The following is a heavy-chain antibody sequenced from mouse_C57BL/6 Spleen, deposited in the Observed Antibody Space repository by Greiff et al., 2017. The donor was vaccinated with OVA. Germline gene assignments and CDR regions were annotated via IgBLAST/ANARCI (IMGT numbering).Heavy chain of an antibody. Sequence: VQLQQPGAELVKPGASVKLSCKASGYTFTSYWMHWVKQRPGRGLEWIGRIDPNSGGTKYNEKFKSKATLTVDKPTSTAYMQLSSLTSEDAAVEYCAREEDYYSNYFDYWGQGTTLTVSS. CDR3: AREEDYYSNYFDY. D-gene: IGHD2-12*01. V-gene: IGHV1-72*01. CDR1: GYTFTSYW. CDR2: IDPNSGGT. J-gene: IGHJ2*01.